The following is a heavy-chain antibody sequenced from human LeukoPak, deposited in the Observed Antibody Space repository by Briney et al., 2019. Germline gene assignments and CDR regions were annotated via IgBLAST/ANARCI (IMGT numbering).Heavy chain of an antibody. CDR1: GGSFSGYY. D-gene: IGHD6-13*01. J-gene: IGHJ3*02. V-gene: IGHV4-34*01. CDR3: ARHCCSWYCPKTDAFDI. Sequence: SETLSLTCAVYGGSFSGYYWSWIRQPPGKGLEWIGEINHSGSTNYNPCLKSRVTISVDTSKNQFSLKLSSVTAADTAVYYCARHCCSWYCPKTDAFDIWGQGTMVTVSS. CDR2: INHSGST.